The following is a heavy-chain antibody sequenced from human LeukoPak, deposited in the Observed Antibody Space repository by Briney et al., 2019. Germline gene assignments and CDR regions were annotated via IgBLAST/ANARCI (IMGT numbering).Heavy chain of an antibody. J-gene: IGHJ4*02. CDR1: GVTVSSEY. Sequence: PGGSLRLSCAASGVTVSSEYMTWVRQAPGKGLEWVSVIYSADSAGSTYYADSVKGRFTISRDNSKNTLYLQMNSLRAEDTAVYYCARGDCSSTSCFVFDYWGQGTLVTVSS. CDR3: ARGDCSSTSCFVFDY. V-gene: IGHV3-53*01. CDR2: IYSADSAGST. D-gene: IGHD2-2*01.